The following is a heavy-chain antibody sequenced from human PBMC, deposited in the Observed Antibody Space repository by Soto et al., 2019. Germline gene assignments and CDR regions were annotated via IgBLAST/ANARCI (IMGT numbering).Heavy chain of an antibody. D-gene: IGHD6-6*01. CDR1: GGTFSSYA. Sequence: QVQLVQSGAEVKKPGSSVKVSCKASGGTFSSYAISWVRQAPGQGLEWMGGIIPIFGTANYVQKFQGRVTITADESTSTAYMGLSSLRSDDTAVYYCAREDRGGSSSGAYYYYGMDVWGQGTTVTVSS. CDR3: AREDRGGSSSGAYYYYGMDV. V-gene: IGHV1-69*01. J-gene: IGHJ6*02. CDR2: IIPIFGTA.